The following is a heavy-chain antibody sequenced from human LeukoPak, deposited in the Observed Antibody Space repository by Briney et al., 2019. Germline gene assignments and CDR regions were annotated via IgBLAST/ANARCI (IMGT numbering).Heavy chain of an antibody. CDR1: GESISSGNYY. V-gene: IGHV4-61*02. J-gene: IGHJ4*02. D-gene: IGHD5-18*01. CDR2: IYTSGST. Sequence: SETLSLTCTVSGESISSGNYYWSWIRQPAGKGLEWIGRIYTSGSTNYNPSVKSRVTISVDTSKNQFSLQLRSVTAADTAVYYCARGLDTAMGVDYWGQGTLVTVSS. CDR3: ARGLDTAMGVDY.